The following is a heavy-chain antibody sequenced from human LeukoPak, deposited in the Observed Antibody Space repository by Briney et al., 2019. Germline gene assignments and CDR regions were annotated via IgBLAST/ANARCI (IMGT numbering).Heavy chain of an antibody. J-gene: IGHJ4*02. CDR1: GGTFSSYA. Sequence: GASVKVSCKASGGTFSSYAISWVRQAPGQGLEWMGGIIPILGTANYAQKFQGRVTITADESTSTAYMELSSLRSEDTAVYYCARVTGVYNWNQDFDYWGQGTLVTVSS. V-gene: IGHV1-69*13. D-gene: IGHD1-20*01. CDR2: IIPILGTA. CDR3: ARVTGVYNWNQDFDY.